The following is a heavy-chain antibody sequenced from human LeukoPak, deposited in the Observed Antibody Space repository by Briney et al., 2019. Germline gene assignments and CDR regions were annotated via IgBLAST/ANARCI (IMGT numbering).Heavy chain of an antibody. CDR1: GGTFSSYA. CDR2: IIPIFGTA. J-gene: IGHJ4*02. V-gene: IGHV1-69*01. Sequence: GSSVKVSCKASGGTFSSYAISWVRQAPGQGLEWMGGIIPIFGTANYAQKFPGRVTITADESTSTAYMELSSLRSEDTAVYYCATWPSGSLELDYWGQGTLVTVSS. CDR3: ATWPSGSLELDY. D-gene: IGHD6-25*01.